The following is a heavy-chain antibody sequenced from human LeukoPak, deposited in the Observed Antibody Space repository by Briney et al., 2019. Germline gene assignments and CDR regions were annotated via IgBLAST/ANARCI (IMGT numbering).Heavy chain of an antibody. CDR2: INTDNGNT. CDR3: ARNLVGKTDFDY. CDR1: GYIFSNYA. J-gene: IGHJ4*02. V-gene: IGHV1-3*04. D-gene: IGHD6-19*01. Sequence: ASVKVSCKASGYIFSNYAMQWVRQAPGQSLEWIGWINTDNGNTKYSQKFQGRVTITRDTSASTAYMELSSLRSEDTAVYYCARNLVGKTDFDYWGQGTLVTVSS.